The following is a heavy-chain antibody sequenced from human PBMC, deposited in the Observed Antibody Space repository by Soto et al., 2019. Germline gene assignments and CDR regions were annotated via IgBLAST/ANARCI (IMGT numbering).Heavy chain of an antibody. CDR3: AREGLAGRYYDILTGQYSSRHDAFDI. CDR1: GFTFSDYY. J-gene: IGHJ3*02. V-gene: IGHV3-11*01. Sequence: PGGSLRLSCAASGFTFSDYYMSWIRQAPGKGLEWVSYISSSGSTIYYADSVKGRFTISRDNAKNSLYLQMNSLRAEDTAVYYCAREGLAGRYYDILTGQYSSRHDAFDIWGQGTMVTVSS. D-gene: IGHD3-9*01. CDR2: ISSSGSTI.